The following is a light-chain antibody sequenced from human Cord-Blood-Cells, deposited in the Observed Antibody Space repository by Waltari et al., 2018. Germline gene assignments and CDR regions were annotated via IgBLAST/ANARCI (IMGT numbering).Light chain of an antibody. CDR2: DVS. Sequence: QSALTQPAPMSGSPGQSINISCTGTSSDVGGYNYVSCYQQHPGKAPNLMIYDVSNRPSVVANRFSGSKSGNTASLTISELQAEDDADYYCSSYTSSSTLYVVFGGGTKLTVL. V-gene: IGLV2-14*01. J-gene: IGLJ2*01. CDR3: SSYTSSSTLYVV. CDR1: SSDVGGYNY.